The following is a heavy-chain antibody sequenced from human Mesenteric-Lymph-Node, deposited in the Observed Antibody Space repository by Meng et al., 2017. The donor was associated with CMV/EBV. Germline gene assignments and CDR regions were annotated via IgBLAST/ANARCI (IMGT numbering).Heavy chain of an antibody. Sequence: GESLKISCAASGFSFSSYGMSWVRQAPGKGLEWVSSISSSSSYIYYADSVKGRFTISRDNAKNSLYLQMNSLRAEDTAVYYCARAETDYLGSMDVWGQGTTVTVSS. V-gene: IGHV3-21*01. D-gene: IGHD5-12*01. CDR3: ARAETDYLGSMDV. CDR1: GFSFSSYG. CDR2: ISSSSSYI. J-gene: IGHJ6*02.